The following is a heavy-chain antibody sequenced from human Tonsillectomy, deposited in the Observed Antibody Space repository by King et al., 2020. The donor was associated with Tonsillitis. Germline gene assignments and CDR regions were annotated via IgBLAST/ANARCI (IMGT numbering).Heavy chain of an antibody. CDR3: ARVGGYYDFWSGAYYFDY. Sequence: QLQESGPGLVKPSETLSLTCTVSGGSISSSSYYWGWIRQPPGKGLEWIGSIYYSGSTYYNPSLKSRVTISVDTSKKQFSLKLSSVTAADTAVYYCARVGGYYDFWSGAYYFDYWGKGILVTVSS. J-gene: IGHJ4*02. CDR2: IYYSGST. D-gene: IGHD3-3*01. CDR1: GGSISSSSYY. V-gene: IGHV4-39*01.